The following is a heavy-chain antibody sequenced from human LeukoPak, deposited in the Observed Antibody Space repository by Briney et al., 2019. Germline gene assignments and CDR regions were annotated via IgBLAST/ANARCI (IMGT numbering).Heavy chain of an antibody. CDR1: GLTFSSYS. CDR2: ISSSSSTI. D-gene: IGHD3-3*01. J-gene: IGHJ4*02. Sequence: GGSLRLSCAASGLTFSSYSMNWVRQAPGKGLEWVSYISSSSSTIYYADSVKGRFTISRDNAKNSLYLQMNSLRAEDTAVYYWARDRRYDESDYWGQGTLVTVSS. V-gene: IGHV3-48*01. CDR3: ARDRRYDESDY.